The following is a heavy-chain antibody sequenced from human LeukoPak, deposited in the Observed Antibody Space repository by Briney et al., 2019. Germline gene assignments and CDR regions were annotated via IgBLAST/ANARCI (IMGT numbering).Heavy chain of an antibody. Sequence: SETLSLTCTVSGGSISSFYWGWIRQPPGKGLEWIGHMHSSGSTDYNPPLKSRVTMSVDTSKNQFSLKLSSVTAADTAVYWCAGVLRVEMVVNYWGQGTLVTVSS. J-gene: IGHJ4*02. CDR1: GGSISSFY. V-gene: IGHV4-59*01. CDR2: MHSSGST. D-gene: IGHD3-22*01. CDR3: AGVLRVEMVVNY.